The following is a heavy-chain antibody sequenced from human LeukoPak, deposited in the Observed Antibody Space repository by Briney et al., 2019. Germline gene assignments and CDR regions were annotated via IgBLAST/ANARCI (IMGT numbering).Heavy chain of an antibody. CDR2: IYHSGST. Sequence: SETLSLTCAVSGGSISSSNWWSWVRQPPGKGLEWIGEIYHSGSTNYNPSLKSRVTISVDTSKNQFSLKLSSVTAADTAVYYCARGLGYYYGSGSYSSWGQGTLVTVSS. V-gene: IGHV4-4*02. D-gene: IGHD3-10*01. CDR3: ARGLGYYYGSGSYSS. J-gene: IGHJ5*02. CDR1: GGSISSSNW.